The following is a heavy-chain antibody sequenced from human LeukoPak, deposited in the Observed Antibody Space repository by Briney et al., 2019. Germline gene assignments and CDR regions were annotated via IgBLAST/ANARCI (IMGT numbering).Heavy chain of an antibody. CDR3: ASGGYGSGSYPSYYYYYYYMDV. J-gene: IGHJ6*03. D-gene: IGHD3-10*01. V-gene: IGHV1-69*13. CDR1: GYTFTNYG. CDR2: IIPIFGTA. Sequence: GASVKVSCKASGYTFTNYGISWVRQAPGQGLEWMGGIIPIFGTANYAQKFQGRVTITADESTSTAYMELSSLRSEDTAVYYCASGGYGSGSYPSYYYYYYYMDVWGKGTTVTVSS.